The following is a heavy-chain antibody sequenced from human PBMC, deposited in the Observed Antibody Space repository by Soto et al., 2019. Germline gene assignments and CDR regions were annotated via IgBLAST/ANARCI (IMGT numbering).Heavy chain of an antibody. CDR1: GGSISSYY. CDR2: IYHSGST. J-gene: IGHJ4*02. Sequence: LSLTCTVSGGSISSYYWSWIRQPPGKGLEWIGYIYHSGSTYYNPSLKSRVTISVDRSKNQFSLKLSSVTAADTAVYYCAAGGGLPRYYWGQGTLVTVSS. D-gene: IGHD5-12*01. V-gene: IGHV4-59*04. CDR3: AAGGGLPRYY.